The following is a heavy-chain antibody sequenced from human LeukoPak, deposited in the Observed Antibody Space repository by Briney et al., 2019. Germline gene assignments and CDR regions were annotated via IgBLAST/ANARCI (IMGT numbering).Heavy chain of an antibody. J-gene: IGHJ5*02. Sequence: PGGSLRLSCAASGFTFSSYWMHWVRQAPGKGLVWVSRINTDGSSTSYADSVKGRFTISRDNAKNTLYLQMNSLRAEDTAVYYWASEAAIAAALDPLGHGPQVT. CDR1: GFTFSSYW. CDR3: ASEAAIAAALDP. V-gene: IGHV3-74*01. CDR2: INTDGSST. D-gene: IGHD6-13*01.